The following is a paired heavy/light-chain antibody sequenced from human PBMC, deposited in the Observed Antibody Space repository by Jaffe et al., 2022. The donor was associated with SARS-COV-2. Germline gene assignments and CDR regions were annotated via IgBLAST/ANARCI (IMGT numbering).Heavy chain of an antibody. CDR2: IIPILGIA. CDR3: ARGRERAGALFDY. Sequence: QVQLVQSGAEVKKPGSSVKVSCKASGGTFSSYTISWVRQAPGQGLEWMGRIIPILGIANYAQKFQGRVTITADKSTSTAYMELSSLRSEDTAVYYCARGRERAGALFDYWGQGTLVTVSS. CDR1: GGTFSSYT. V-gene: IGHV1-69*02. D-gene: IGHD1-26*01. J-gene: IGHJ4*02.
Light chain of an antibody. CDR1: QSVSSSY. J-gene: IGKJ1*01. V-gene: IGKV3-20*01. CDR3: QQYGSSPTT. CDR2: GAS. Sequence: EIVLTQSPGTLSLSPGERATLSCRASQSVSSSYLAWYQQKPGQAPRLLIYGASSRATGIPDRFSGSGSGTDFTLTISRLEPEDFAVYYCQQYGSSPTTFGQGTKVEIK.